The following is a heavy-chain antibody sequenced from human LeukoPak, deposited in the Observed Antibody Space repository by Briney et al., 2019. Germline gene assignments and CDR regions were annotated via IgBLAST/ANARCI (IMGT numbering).Heavy chain of an antibody. CDR1: GYSISSGSFH. CDR3: TRLRLPANIGAFDI. Sequence: SGPTLVNPSQTLSLTCTVSGYSISSGSFHWSWIRQPAGKGLEWIGRINTSRTTTYNPSPRSRVIISVDKSKNQFSLKLSSVSAADTAVYYCTRLRLPANIGAFDIWGQGTMVSVSS. V-gene: IGHV4-61*02. J-gene: IGHJ3*02. CDR2: INTSRTT. D-gene: IGHD2/OR15-2a*01.